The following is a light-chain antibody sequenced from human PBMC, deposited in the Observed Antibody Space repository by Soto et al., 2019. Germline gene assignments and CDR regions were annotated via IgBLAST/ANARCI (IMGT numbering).Light chain of an antibody. V-gene: IGKV3-11*02. CDR1: QSVSSF. CDR2: DAS. Sequence: EIVLTQSPATLSLSPGERATLSSSASQSVSSFLAWYQQKSGQTPRLLIYDASNRATGIPARFSGSGSGRDFTLTISSLEPEDFAVYYCQHRSNWLGTFGPGTKVDIK. CDR3: QHRSNWLGT. J-gene: IGKJ3*01.